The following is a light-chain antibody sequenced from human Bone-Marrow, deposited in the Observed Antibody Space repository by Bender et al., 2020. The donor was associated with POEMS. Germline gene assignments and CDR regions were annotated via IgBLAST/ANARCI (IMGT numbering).Light chain of an antibody. CDR1: KLGEEY. Sequence: GQTATITCSGEKLGEEYACWYQQKQGQSPVVVIYQDTKRPSGIPERFSGSTSGNTASLTISGTQTMDEADYYCQSWGSNTAVFGGGTKLTVL. CDR2: QDT. J-gene: IGLJ2*01. V-gene: IGLV3-1*01. CDR3: QSWGSNTAV.